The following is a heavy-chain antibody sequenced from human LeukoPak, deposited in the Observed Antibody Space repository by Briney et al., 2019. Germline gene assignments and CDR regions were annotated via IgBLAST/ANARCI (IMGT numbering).Heavy chain of an antibody. Sequence: ASVKVFCKASGGTFSSYAISWVRQAPGQGLEWMGWISAYNGNTNYAQKLQGRVTMTTDTSTSTAYMELRSLRSDDTAVYYCARGSLYYYDSSGYYYPFDYWGQGTLVTVSS. CDR3: ARGSLYYYDSSGYYYPFDY. J-gene: IGHJ4*02. V-gene: IGHV1-18*01. CDR1: GGTFSSYA. CDR2: ISAYNGNT. D-gene: IGHD3-22*01.